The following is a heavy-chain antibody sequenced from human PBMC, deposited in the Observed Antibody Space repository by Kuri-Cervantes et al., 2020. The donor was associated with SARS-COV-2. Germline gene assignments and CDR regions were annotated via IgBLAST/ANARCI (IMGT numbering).Heavy chain of an antibody. V-gene: IGHV4-59*01. D-gene: IGHD6-6*01. CDR3: ARDAYSSSSMYYFDY. J-gene: IGHJ4*02. CDR2: IYYSGST. CDR1: GGSISSYY. Sequence: ESLKISCTVSGGSISSYYWSWIRQPPGKGLEWIGYIYYSGSTNYNPSLKSRVTISVDTSKNQFSLKLSSVTAADTAVYYCARDAYSSSSMYYFDYWGQGTLVTVSS.